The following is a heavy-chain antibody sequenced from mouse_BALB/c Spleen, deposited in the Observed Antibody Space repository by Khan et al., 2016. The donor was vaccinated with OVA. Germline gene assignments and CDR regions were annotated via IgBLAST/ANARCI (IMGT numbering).Heavy chain of an antibody. CDR2: ISGDSSTI. D-gene: IGHD1-1*01. CDR1: GFTFSSYG. CDR3: ATSYYYGYYFDY. Sequence: EVQLVESGGGLVQPGGSRKLSCAASGFTFSSYGMHWVRQAPEKGLEWVAYISGDSSTIYYTDTVKGRFTISRDNPKKTLSLQVTSLMSEDTAMYYCATSYYYGYYFDYWGPGTTLTVSS. V-gene: IGHV5-17*02. J-gene: IGHJ2*01.